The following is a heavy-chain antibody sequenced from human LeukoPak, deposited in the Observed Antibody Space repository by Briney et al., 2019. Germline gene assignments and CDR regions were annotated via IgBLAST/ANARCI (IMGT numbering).Heavy chain of an antibody. CDR3: ARCGYDSQYYYYYMDV. D-gene: IGHD5-12*01. CDR1: GCTFTGYY. V-gene: IGHV1-2*02. Sequence: ASVKVSCKASGCTFTGYYMHWVRQAPGQGLEWMGWINPNSGGTNYAQKFQGRVTMTRDTSISTAYMELSRLRSDDTAVYYCARCGYDSQYYYYYMDVWGKGTTVTVSS. J-gene: IGHJ6*03. CDR2: INPNSGGT.